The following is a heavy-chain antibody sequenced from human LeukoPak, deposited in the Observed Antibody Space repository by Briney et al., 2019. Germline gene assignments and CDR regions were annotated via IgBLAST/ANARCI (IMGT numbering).Heavy chain of an antibody. J-gene: IGHJ4*02. V-gene: IGHV3-13*04. CDR2: INTAGDT. CDR3: VRAPPGSGWLVDY. CDR1: GFTFSTYD. D-gene: IGHD6-19*01. Sequence: GWSLRLSCAASGFTFSTYDMLWVRQATGKGLEWVSAINTAGDTYYSGSVRGRFTISRENAENSLYLQMNSLRAGDTAVFYCVRAPPGSGWLVDYWGQGTLVTVSS.